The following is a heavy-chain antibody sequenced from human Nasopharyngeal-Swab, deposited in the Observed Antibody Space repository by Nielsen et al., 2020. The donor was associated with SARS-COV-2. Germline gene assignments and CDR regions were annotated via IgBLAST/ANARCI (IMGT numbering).Heavy chain of an antibody. CDR2: INHSGST. J-gene: IGHJ4*02. CDR3: LYYDSSGFDY. D-gene: IGHD3-22*01. Sequence: SETLSLTCAVSGYSISSGYYWSWIRQPPGKGLEWIGEINHSGSTNYNPSLKSRVTISVDTSKNQFSLKLSSVTAADTAVYYCLYYDSSGFDYWGQGTLVTVSS. V-gene: IGHV4-34*01. CDR1: GYSISSGYY.